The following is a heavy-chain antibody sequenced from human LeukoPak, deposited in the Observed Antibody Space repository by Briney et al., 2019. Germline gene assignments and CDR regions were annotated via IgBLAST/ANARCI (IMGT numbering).Heavy chain of an antibody. CDR1: GGSMSSYY. CDR3: ARDATAGNFDY. J-gene: IGHJ4*02. V-gene: IGHV4-59*01. CDR2: IYYTGST. D-gene: IGHD6-13*01. Sequence: SETLSLTCTVSGGSMSSYYWSWIRQPPGKGLEYIGYIYYTGSTYYNPSLKSRVTISVDTSKNQFSLRLSSVTAADTAVYYCARDATAGNFDYWGQGTLVTASS.